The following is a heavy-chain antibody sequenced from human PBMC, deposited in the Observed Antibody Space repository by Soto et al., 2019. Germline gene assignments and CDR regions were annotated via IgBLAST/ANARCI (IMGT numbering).Heavy chain of an antibody. Sequence: EVQLVESGGGLVQPGGSLRLSCEASGFTFRNYDMHWVRQGTGKGLKWVSGISAAGDPDYADSVEGRFTISRENAQNSFFLQMNSLRVGDTAVYYCARTDRDFYGLDVWGQGTTVIVSS. CDR3: ARTDRDFYGLDV. CDR1: GFTFRNYD. CDR2: ISAAGDP. J-gene: IGHJ6*02. V-gene: IGHV3-13*05.